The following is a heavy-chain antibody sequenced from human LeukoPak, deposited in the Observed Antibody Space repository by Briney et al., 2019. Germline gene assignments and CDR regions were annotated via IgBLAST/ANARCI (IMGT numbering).Heavy chain of an antibody. CDR2: INQDGSQK. CDR3: ARDWFDGDYDRFDY. J-gene: IGHJ4*02. D-gene: IGHD4-17*01. CDR1: GFTFSSCW. Sequence: AGSLRLSCAVSGFTFSSCWMSWFRQPPGKGLEWVANINQDGSQKFSVDSVKGRFTISRDNAKNSLSLQMNSLRVEDTAVYYCARDWFDGDYDRFDYWGQGTLVTVSS. V-gene: IGHV3-7*03.